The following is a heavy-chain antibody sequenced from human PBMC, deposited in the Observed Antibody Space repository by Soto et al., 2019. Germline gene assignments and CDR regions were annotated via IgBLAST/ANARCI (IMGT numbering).Heavy chain of an antibody. V-gene: IGHV3-74*01. CDR3: ARDRSYAMEV. CDR1: GFSIRDYW. Sequence: GGSLRLSCEASGFSIRDYWMHWVRQAPGEGLVWVSCINGDASSTTYADSVKGRFTISRDDAKNTVYLQMTSLRAEDTAVYFCARDRSYAMEVWGQGTRVTVS. J-gene: IGHJ6*02. CDR2: INGDASST.